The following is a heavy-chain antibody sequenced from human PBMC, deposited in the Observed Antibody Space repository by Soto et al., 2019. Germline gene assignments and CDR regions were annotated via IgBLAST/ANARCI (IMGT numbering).Heavy chain of an antibody. CDR3: ARDQDDYYYYGMDV. Sequence: GGSLRLSCAASGFTFSSYSMNWVRQAPGKGLEWVSSISSSSSYIYYADSVEGRFTISRDNAKNSLYLQMNSLRAEDTAVYYCARDQDDYYYYGMDVWGQGTTVTVPS. CDR1: GFTFSSYS. CDR2: ISSSSSYI. J-gene: IGHJ6*02. V-gene: IGHV3-21*01.